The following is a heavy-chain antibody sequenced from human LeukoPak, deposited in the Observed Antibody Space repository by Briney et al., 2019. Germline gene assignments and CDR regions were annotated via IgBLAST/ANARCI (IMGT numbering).Heavy chain of an antibody. CDR3: ARATTETTYFDS. D-gene: IGHD4-17*01. V-gene: IGHV3-48*01. CDR2: ISSSSSTT. J-gene: IGHJ4*02. CDR1: GFTFSSYN. Sequence: PGRSLRLSCAASGFTFSSYNMNWVRQAPGKGLEWVSYISSSSSTTNYADSVKGRFTISRDNSKNTLYLQMNSVRADDTAVYYCARATTETTYFDSWGQGTLVTVSS.